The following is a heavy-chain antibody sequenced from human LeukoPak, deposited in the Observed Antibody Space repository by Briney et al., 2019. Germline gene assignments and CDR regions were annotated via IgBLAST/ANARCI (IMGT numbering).Heavy chain of an antibody. Sequence: PGGSLRLSCAASGFTFSPYTMHWFRQPPGKGLGWLSYINTGSTTIYYADSVKGRFTISRDNAKNSLYLQLNSLRAEDTAVYYCARNSSVCAFDVWGQATMVTVSS. CDR2: INTGSTTI. CDR1: GFTFSPYT. V-gene: IGHV3-48*01. CDR3: ARNSSVCAFDV. D-gene: IGHD6-6*01. J-gene: IGHJ3*01.